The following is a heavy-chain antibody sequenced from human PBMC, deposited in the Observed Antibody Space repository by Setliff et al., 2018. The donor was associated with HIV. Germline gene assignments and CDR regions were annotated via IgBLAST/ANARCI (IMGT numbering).Heavy chain of an antibody. CDR3: ARRMWQQDSKFMYYFDY. Sequence: ASVKVSCKASGYTFTSYGISWVRQAPGQGLEWMGWISAYDGNTDQAQRFRDRVTMTTDTSTRTAYMELRSLRSDDTAMYYCARRMWQQDSKFMYYFDYWGQGTLVTVSS. CDR2: ISAYDGNT. V-gene: IGHV1-18*01. J-gene: IGHJ4*02. D-gene: IGHD6-13*01. CDR1: GYTFTSYG.